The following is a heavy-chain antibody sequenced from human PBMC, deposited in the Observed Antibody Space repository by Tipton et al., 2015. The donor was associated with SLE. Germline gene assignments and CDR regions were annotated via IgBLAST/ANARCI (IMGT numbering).Heavy chain of an antibody. CDR1: GGYISTHY. J-gene: IGHJ4*02. CDR2: IYYSGST. V-gene: IGHV4-59*08. D-gene: IGHD1-26*01. CDR3: ARVEGGGSYWGFDY. Sequence: TLSLTCTVSGGYISTHYWSWIRQPPGKGLEWIGYIYYSGSTNYNPSLKSRVTISVDMSKNQFSLKLSSVAAADTAVYYCARVEGGGSYWGFDYWGQGTLVTVSS.